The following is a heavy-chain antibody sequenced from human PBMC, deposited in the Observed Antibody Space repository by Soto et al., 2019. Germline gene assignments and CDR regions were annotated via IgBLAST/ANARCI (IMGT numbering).Heavy chain of an antibody. V-gene: IGHV3-48*02. CDR1: GFTFSSYS. CDR3: ARVLGFYCSGGSCYGNYYYYGMDV. CDR2: ISSSSTI. J-gene: IGHJ6*02. D-gene: IGHD2-15*01. Sequence: GGSLRLSCAASGFTFSSYSMNWVRQAPGKGRGWVSYISSSSTIYYADSVKGRFTISRDNAKNSLYLQMNSLRDDDTAVYYCARVLGFYCSGGSCYGNYYYYGMDVWGQGTTVTVSS.